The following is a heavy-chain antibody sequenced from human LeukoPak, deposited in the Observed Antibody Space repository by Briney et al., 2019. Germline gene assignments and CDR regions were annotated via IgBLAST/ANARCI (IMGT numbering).Heavy chain of an antibody. Sequence: GGSLRLSCAASGFTFSSHGMNWVRQAPGKGLEWASGITGSGGNRYYADSVKGRFTISRDNSKNTLYLQMNSLRAEDTAVYYCAKDDNYIRFLSWGQGTLVTVSS. CDR3: AKDDNYIRFLS. CDR2: ITGSGGNR. CDR1: GFTFSSHG. V-gene: IGHV3-23*01. D-gene: IGHD3-16*01. J-gene: IGHJ5*02.